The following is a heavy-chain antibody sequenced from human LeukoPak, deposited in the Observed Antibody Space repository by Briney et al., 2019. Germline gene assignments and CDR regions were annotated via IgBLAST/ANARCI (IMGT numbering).Heavy chain of an antibody. J-gene: IGHJ4*02. CDR1: GFTFSNYW. CDR2: INSDGSST. V-gene: IGHV3-74*01. Sequence: GGSLRLSCAASGFTFSNYWIHWVRHAPGKGLVWVSRINSDGSSTSYADSVKGRFTISRDNAKNSIYLQMNSLRVEDTAVYYCSKDIVGGGDDYWGQGTLVIVSS. CDR3: SKDIVGGGDDY. D-gene: IGHD2-21*02.